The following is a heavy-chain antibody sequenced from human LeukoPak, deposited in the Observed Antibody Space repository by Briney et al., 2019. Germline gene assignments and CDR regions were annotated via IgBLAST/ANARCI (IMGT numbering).Heavy chain of an antibody. CDR3: ARSQWLGTWGAFDI. CDR1: GGSISSYY. CDR2: IYYSGST. D-gene: IGHD6-19*01. Sequence: SETLSLTCTVSGGSISSYYWSWIRQPPGKGLEWIGYIYYSGSTNYNPSLKSRVTISVDTSKNQFSLKLSSVTAADTAVYYCARSQWLGTWGAFDIRGQGTMVTVSS. J-gene: IGHJ3*02. V-gene: IGHV4-59*01.